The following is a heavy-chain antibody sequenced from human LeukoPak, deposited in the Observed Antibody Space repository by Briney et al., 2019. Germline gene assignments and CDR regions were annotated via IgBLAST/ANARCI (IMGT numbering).Heavy chain of an antibody. Sequence: TSETLSLTCTVSGGSIGTYYWSWIRQPPGKGLEWIGYIYYSGTPNYNPTLKSRVTMSVDTSKNQFSLKLSSVTAADTAVYYCARHGGSYDFDFWGQGTLVTVSS. D-gene: IGHD1-26*01. V-gene: IGHV4-59*08. J-gene: IGHJ4*02. CDR2: IYYSGTP. CDR3: ARHGGSYDFDF. CDR1: GGSIGTYY.